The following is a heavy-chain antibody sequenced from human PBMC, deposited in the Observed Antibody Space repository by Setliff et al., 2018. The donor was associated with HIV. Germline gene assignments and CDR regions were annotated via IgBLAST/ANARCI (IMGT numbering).Heavy chain of an antibody. J-gene: IGHJ4*02. V-gene: IGHV1-3*04. CDR1: GYTFTSYY. CDR3: ARTLPQSTTLFDY. Sequence: GASVKVSCKASGYTFTSYYMHWVRQAPGQGLEWMGWLHTGDGRTSYSVKLQGRVTFTRDTSASTAYMELSSLGSDDTAVYYCARTLPQSTTLFDYWGQGTLVTVSS. CDR2: LHTGDGRT.